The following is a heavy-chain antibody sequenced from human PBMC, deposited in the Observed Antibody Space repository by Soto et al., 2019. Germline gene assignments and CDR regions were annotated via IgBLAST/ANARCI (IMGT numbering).Heavy chain of an antibody. CDR1: GFTFTSSA. CDR3: AASSDVVEWLDY. V-gene: IGHV1-58*01. Sequence: GASVKVSCKASGFTFTSSAVQWVRQARGQRLEWIGWIVVGSGNTNYAQKFQERVTITRDMSTSTAYMELSSLRSEDTAVYYCAASSDVVEWLDYWGQGTLVTVSS. J-gene: IGHJ4*02. CDR2: IVVGSGNT. D-gene: IGHD3-3*01.